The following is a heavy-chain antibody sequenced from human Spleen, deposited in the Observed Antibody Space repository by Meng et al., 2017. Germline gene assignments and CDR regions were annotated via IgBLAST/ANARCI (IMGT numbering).Heavy chain of an antibody. Sequence: QVALQQWGAGLLKPSETLSLTCLVSGGAFSDYYWSCIRQPPGKGLEWIGEINHSGSTNYNPSLESRATISVDTSQNNLSLKLSSVTAADSAVYYCARGPTTMAHDFDYWGQGTLVTVSS. V-gene: IGHV4-34*01. D-gene: IGHD4-11*01. CDR3: ARGPTTMAHDFDY. CDR2: INHSGST. J-gene: IGHJ4*02. CDR1: GGAFSDYY.